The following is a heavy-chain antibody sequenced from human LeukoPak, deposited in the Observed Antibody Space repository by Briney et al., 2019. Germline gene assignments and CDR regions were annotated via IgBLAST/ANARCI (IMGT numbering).Heavy chain of an antibody. D-gene: IGHD2-15*01. Sequence: GGSLRLSCAASGFTVSSNYMSWVRQAPGKGLEWVSVIYSGGSTYYADSVKGRFTISRDNSKNTLYLQMNSLRAEDTAVYYCARGPPDWIDCSGGSCYSDWYFDLWGRGTLVTVSS. V-gene: IGHV3-53*01. CDR1: GFTVSSNY. CDR2: IYSGGST. CDR3: ARGPPDWIDCSGGSCYSDWYFDL. J-gene: IGHJ2*01.